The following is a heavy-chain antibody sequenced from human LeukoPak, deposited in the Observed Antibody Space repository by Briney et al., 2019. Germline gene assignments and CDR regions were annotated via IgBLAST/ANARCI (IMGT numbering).Heavy chain of an antibody. V-gene: IGHV3-21*01. D-gene: IGHD6-13*01. Sequence: PGGSLRLSCEASGFTFSTYSMNWVRQAPGKGLEWVSSISSSSNYIQYADSLKGRFTISRDNAKNSLYLQMNSLRVEDTAVYYCASLMLAAAAPSPSEEGGTSDYWGQGTLVTVSS. CDR2: ISSSSNYI. J-gene: IGHJ4*02. CDR1: GFTFSTYS. CDR3: ASLMLAAAAPSPSEEGGTSDY.